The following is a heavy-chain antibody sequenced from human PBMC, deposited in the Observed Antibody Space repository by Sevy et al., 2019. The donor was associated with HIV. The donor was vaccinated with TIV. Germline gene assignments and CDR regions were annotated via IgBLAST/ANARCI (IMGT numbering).Heavy chain of an antibody. Sequence: GGCLRLSCSASGFTFSSYAMHWVRQAPGKGLEYVSAISSNGGSTYYADSVKGRFTISRDNSKNTLYLQMSSLRAEDTAVYYCVKGAQYCSSTSCVDYYYYMDVWGKGTTVTVSS. D-gene: IGHD2-2*01. J-gene: IGHJ6*03. CDR1: GFTFSSYA. CDR2: ISSNGGST. CDR3: VKGAQYCSSTSCVDYYYYMDV. V-gene: IGHV3-64D*06.